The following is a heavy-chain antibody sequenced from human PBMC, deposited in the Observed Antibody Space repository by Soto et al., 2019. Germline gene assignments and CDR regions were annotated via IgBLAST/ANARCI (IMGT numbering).Heavy chain of an antibody. CDR3: ARDKELDYYGSGSYYWDYYYGMDV. J-gene: IGHJ6*02. CDR2: IKQDGSEK. CDR1: GFTFSSYW. D-gene: IGHD3-10*01. Sequence: GGSLRLSCAASGFTFSSYWMSWVRQAPGKGLEWVANIKQDGSEKYYVDSVKGRFTISRDNAKNSLYLQMNSLRAEDTAVYYCARDKELDYYGSGSYYWDYYYGMDVWGQGTTVTVSS. V-gene: IGHV3-7*05.